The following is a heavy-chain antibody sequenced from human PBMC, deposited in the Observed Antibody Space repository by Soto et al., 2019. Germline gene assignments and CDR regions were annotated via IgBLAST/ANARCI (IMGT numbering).Heavy chain of an antibody. V-gene: IGHV4-4*02. CDR1: GGSISSPNW. J-gene: IGHJ4*02. CDR2: MYPSGSS. CDR3: AREGFDHRTDY. Sequence: QVQLQESGPGLVKPSETLSLTCAVSGGSISSPNWWSWYRQPPGKGLEWIGEMYPSGSSNRNPSLNSRVTISLDTSKNHFSLQLTSLTAADTAMYYCAREGFDHRTDYWGQGIPVTVSS.